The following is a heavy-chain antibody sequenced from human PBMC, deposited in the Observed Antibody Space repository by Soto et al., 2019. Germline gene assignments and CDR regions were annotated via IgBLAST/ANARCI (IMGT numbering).Heavy chain of an antibody. J-gene: IGHJ6*02. D-gene: IGHD3-22*01. CDR1: GGTFRSYS. CDR2: IIPIFDIT. CDR3: ARPDEGGYSSNHHYYYALDV. V-gene: IGHV1-69*18. Sequence: QVQLVQSGAEVKKPGSSVKVSCKASGGTFRSYSISWVRQAPGQGLEWMGRIIPIFDITNYAQKFQGRVTITADEYTSTAYMELSSLGSDDTAVYYCARPDEGGYSSNHHYYYALDVWGQGTTVTV.